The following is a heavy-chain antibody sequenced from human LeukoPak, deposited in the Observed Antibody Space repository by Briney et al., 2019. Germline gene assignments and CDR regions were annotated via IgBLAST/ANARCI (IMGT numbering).Heavy chain of an antibody. Sequence: GGSLRLSCAASGFTFSSYWMSWVRQAPGKGLEWVANIKQDGSEKYYVDSVKGRFTISRDNAKNSLYLQMNSLGAEDTAVYYCARVSRDFYSNYYYYYGMDVWGQGTTVTVSS. CDR3: ARVSRDFYSNYYYYYGMDV. J-gene: IGHJ6*02. D-gene: IGHD4-11*01. CDR1: GFTFSSYW. CDR2: IKQDGSEK. V-gene: IGHV3-7*01.